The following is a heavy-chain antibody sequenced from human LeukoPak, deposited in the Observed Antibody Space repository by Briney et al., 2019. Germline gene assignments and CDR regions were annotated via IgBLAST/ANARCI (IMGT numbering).Heavy chain of an antibody. Sequence: ASVKVSCKASGYTFTGYYMHWVRQAPGQGLEWMGWINPNSGGTNYAQKFQGRVTMTRDTSISTAYMELSRLRSDDTAVYYCARMWFSLVATINDWYYFDYWGQGTLVTVSS. CDR1: GYTFTGYY. V-gene: IGHV1-2*02. D-gene: IGHD5-24*01. J-gene: IGHJ4*02. CDR3: ARMWFSLVATINDWYYFDY. CDR2: INPNSGGT.